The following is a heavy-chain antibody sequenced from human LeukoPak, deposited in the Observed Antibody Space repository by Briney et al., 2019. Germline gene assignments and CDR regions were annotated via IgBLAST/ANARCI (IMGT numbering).Heavy chain of an antibody. CDR2: IIPILGIA. CDR1: VGTFSSYA. Sequence: GASVKVSCKASVGTFSSYAISCVRQAPGQGLEWMGRIIPILGIANYAQKFQGRVTITADKSTSTAYMELSSLRSEDTAVYYCARDYYGSGSYPDYWGQGTLVTVSS. J-gene: IGHJ4*02. D-gene: IGHD3-10*01. CDR3: ARDYYGSGSYPDY. V-gene: IGHV1-69*04.